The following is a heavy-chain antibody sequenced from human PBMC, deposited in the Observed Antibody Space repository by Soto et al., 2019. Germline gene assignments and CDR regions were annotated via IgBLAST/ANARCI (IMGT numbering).Heavy chain of an antibody. D-gene: IGHD2-8*02. V-gene: IGHV3-30*03. CDR3: ARKYGGNSGPGGFDY. CDR1: GFTFSSYD. J-gene: IGHJ4*02. Sequence: LSCAASGFTFSSYDMHWVRQAPGKGLEWVAVISYDGSNKYYADSVKGRFTISRDNSKNTLYLQMNSLRAEDTAVYYCARKYGGNSGPGGFDYWGQGTLVTVSS. CDR2: ISYDGSNK.